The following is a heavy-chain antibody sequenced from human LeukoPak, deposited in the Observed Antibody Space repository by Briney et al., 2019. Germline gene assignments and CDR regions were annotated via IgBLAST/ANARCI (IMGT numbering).Heavy chain of an antibody. D-gene: IGHD6-13*01. CDR1: GYTFTGYY. CDR2: INPNSGGT. J-gene: IGHJ4*02. CDR3: ARSPREYSSSWYLPFDY. V-gene: IGHV1-2*02. Sequence: ASVKVSCKASGYTFTGYYMHWVRQAPGQGLEWMGWINPNSGGTNYAQKFQGRVTMTRDTSISTAYMELSRLRSDDTAVYYCARSPREYSSSWYLPFDYSGQGTLVTVSS.